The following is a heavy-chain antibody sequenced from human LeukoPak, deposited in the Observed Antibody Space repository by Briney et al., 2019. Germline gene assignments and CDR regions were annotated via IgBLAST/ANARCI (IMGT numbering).Heavy chain of an antibody. CDR3: ARAEWELLPFDY. CDR2: ISAYNGNT. Sequence: ASVKVSCKAFGYTFTSYGISWVRQAPGQGLEWMGWISAYNGNTNYAQKLQGRVTMTTDTSTSTAYMELRSLRSDDTAVYYCARAEWELLPFDYWGQGTLVTVSS. D-gene: IGHD1-26*01. V-gene: IGHV1-18*01. J-gene: IGHJ4*02. CDR1: GYTFTSYG.